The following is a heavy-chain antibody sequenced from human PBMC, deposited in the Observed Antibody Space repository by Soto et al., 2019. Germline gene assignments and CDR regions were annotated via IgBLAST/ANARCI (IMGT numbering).Heavy chain of an antibody. CDR3: ASRGGTGTPYYYYGMDV. Sequence: SETLSLTCAVYGGSFSGYYWSGIRQPPGKGLEWIGEINHSGSTNYNPSLKSRVTISVDTSKNQFSLKLSSVTAADTAVYYCASRGGTGTPYYYYGMDVWGQGTTVTVSS. D-gene: IGHD1-1*01. J-gene: IGHJ6*02. CDR1: GGSFSGYY. CDR2: INHSGST. V-gene: IGHV4-34*01.